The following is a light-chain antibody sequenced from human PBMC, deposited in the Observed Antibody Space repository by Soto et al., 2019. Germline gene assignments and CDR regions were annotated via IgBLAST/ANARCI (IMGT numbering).Light chain of an antibody. Sequence: EIVMTQSPATLSLSPGERATLSCRASQSVSSNLAWYQQKPGQAPRLLIYGASTRATGIPARFSGSGSGTEFTLTISSLRSEDVAVYYCQQYQNWPPVLFGGGTKVEIK. CDR2: GAS. CDR1: QSVSSN. CDR3: QQYQNWPPVL. V-gene: IGKV3-15*01. J-gene: IGKJ4*01.